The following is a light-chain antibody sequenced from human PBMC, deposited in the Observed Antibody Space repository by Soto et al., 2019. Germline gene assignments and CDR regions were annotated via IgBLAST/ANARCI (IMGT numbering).Light chain of an antibody. V-gene: IGKV1-39*01. CDR1: QSISSS. Sequence: DIKMTQSPSSLSASVGARVTITCPASQSISSSLNWYQQKPGKAPKLRIYAASSLQSGVPSRVCGSGSGRDVTLSVSRLQPEDFAPYYCEQSYSNPAYTAGQGAKLEI. CDR3: EQSYSNPAYT. CDR2: AAS. J-gene: IGKJ2*01.